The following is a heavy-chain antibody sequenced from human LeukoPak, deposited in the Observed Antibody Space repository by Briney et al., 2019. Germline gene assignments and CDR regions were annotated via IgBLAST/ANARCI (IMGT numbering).Heavy chain of an antibody. D-gene: IGHD6-13*01. CDR2: IYHSGST. V-gene: IGHV4-38-2*02. Sequence: SETLSLTCTVSGYSISSGYYWGWIRPPPGKGLEWIGSIYHSGSTYYNPSLKSRVTISVDTSKNQFSLKLSSVTAADTDVYYCARGGAAAGTGEFDYWGQGTLVTVSS. J-gene: IGHJ4*02. CDR3: ARGGAAAGTGEFDY. CDR1: GYSISSGYY.